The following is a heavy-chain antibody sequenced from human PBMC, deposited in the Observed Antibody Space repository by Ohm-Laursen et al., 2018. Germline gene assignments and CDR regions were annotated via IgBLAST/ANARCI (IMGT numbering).Heavy chain of an antibody. J-gene: IGHJ4*02. Sequence: GASVKVSCKASGYTFTEYYLHWVRQAPGQGLKWMGWLSPNSGATNYAQKFQGRVTMTRDTSITTAYLELSRLTSDDTAVYYCVIKYQSLDYWGQGTLVTVSS. CDR3: VIKYQSLDY. CDR2: LSPNSGAT. V-gene: IGHV1-2*02. D-gene: IGHD2-2*01. CDR1: GYTFTEYY.